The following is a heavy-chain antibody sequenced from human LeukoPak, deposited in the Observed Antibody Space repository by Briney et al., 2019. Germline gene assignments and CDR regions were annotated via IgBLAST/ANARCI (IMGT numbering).Heavy chain of an antibody. CDR3: AGATDTDAFDI. V-gene: IGHV1-8*01. Sequence: ASVKVSCKASGYTFTNYDINWVRQATGQGLEWMGWMNPYSGNTGYAQKFQGRVTMTRNTSINTAYIELSSLESEDTAVYYCAGATDTDAFDIWGQGTMVTVSS. J-gene: IGHJ3*02. CDR2: MNPYSGNT. CDR1: GYTFTNYD. D-gene: IGHD5-18*01.